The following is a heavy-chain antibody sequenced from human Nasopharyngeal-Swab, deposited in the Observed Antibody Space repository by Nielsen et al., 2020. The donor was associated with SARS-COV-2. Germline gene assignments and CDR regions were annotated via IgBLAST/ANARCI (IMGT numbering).Heavy chain of an antibody. V-gene: IGHV1-18*04. Sequence: ASVKVSCNASGYTFSDYGISCVRQAPGQTLEWMGWINGYNRDPNYVQNLQGRVTITTDTSTTTAYMELRSLRSDDTAVYYCVRGRGLRFLASYYFDYWGQGTLVTVSS. J-gene: IGHJ4*02. CDR2: INGYNRDP. CDR1: GYTFSDYG. CDR3: VRGRGLRFLASYYFDY. D-gene: IGHD3-3*01.